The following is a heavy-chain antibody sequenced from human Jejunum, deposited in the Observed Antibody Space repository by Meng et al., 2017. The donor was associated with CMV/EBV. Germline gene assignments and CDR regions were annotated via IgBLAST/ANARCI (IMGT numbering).Heavy chain of an antibody. CDR3: ARVVKGGNYLEY. Sequence: ATSGFTFDTYGMGWVRQAPGKGLEWVSSISISSYTYYADSVKSRFPISRGNAKNSLYLQMNSLRAEDTAVYYCARVVKGGNYLEYWGQGTLVTVSS. CDR1: GFTFDTYG. CDR2: ISISSYT. J-gene: IGHJ4*02. V-gene: IGHV3-21*01. D-gene: IGHD4-23*01.